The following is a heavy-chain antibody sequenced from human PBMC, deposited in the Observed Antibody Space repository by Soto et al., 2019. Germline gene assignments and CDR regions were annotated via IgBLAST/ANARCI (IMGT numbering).Heavy chain of an antibody. V-gene: IGHV4-30-2*01. CDR3: AGGRHIVGATRDNWCDH. CDR2: IYHSGST. Sequence: SETLSLTCAVSGGSISSGGYSWSWIRQPPGKGLEWIGYIYHSGSTYYNPSLKSRVTISVDRSKNQFSLKLSSVTAADTAVYYCAGGRHIVGATRDNWCDHWGQGTLVTVSS. D-gene: IGHD1-26*01. CDR1: GGSISSGGYS. J-gene: IGHJ5*02.